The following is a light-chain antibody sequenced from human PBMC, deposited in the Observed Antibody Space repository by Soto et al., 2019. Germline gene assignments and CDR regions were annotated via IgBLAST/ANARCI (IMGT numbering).Light chain of an antibody. CDR1: QSISSW. V-gene: IGKV3-20*01. J-gene: IGKJ1*01. CDR2: GAS. CDR3: QQYGSSGT. Sequence: TQSPSTLSASVGDRVTITCRASQSISSWLAWYQQKPGQAPRLLIYGASNRATGIPDRFSGSGSGTDFTLTISRLEPEDFAVYYCQQYGSSGTVGQGTKVDIK.